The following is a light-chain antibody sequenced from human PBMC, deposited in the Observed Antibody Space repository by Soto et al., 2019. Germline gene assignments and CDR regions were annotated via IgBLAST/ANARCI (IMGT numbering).Light chain of an antibody. J-gene: IGKJ5*01. CDR2: GES. V-gene: IGKV3-15*01. Sequence: TQSPGTLSLSPGERATLSCRASHSVSSNYLAWYQQKPGQAPRILIYGESTRATAIPARCSGSGSGTEFTLTISSLQSEDFAVYYCQQYNNWPPITFGQGTRLEIK. CDR3: QQYNNWPPIT. CDR1: HSVSSN.